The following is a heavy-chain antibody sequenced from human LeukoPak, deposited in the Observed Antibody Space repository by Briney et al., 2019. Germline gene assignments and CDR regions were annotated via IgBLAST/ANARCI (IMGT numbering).Heavy chain of an antibody. J-gene: IGHJ6*02. CDR2: IWYDGSNK. CDR3: ARGPANMDV. V-gene: IGHV3-33*01. Sequence: PERSLRLSCAASGFTFSSYGMHWVRQAPGKGLEWVAVIWYDGSNKYYADSVKGRFTISRDNSKNTLYLQMNSLRAEDTAVYYCARGPANMDVWGQGTTVTVSS. CDR1: GFTFSSYG.